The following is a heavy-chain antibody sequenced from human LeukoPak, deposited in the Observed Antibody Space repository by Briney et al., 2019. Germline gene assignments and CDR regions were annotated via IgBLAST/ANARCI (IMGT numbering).Heavy chain of an antibody. Sequence: GGSLRLSCAASGFIFSDYYMSWVRQAPGKGLEWVSYISSSGDTIYYADSVKGRFTISRDNAKSSLYLQMNSLRAEDTAVYYCARDLYYYYGMGVWGQGTTVTVSS. CDR1: GFIFSDYY. CDR3: ARDLYYYYGMGV. J-gene: IGHJ6*02. CDR2: ISSSGDTI. V-gene: IGHV3-11*01.